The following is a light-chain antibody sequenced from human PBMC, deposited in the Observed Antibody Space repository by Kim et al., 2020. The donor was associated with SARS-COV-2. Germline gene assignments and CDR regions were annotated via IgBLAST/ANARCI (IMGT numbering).Light chain of an antibody. V-gene: IGLV2-23*02. Sequence: QSALTQPASVSGSPGQSITISCTGTSSDVGSYNLVSWYQQHPGKAPKVMIYEVNKRPSGVSNRFSGSKSGSTASLTISGLQAEDEADYYCCSYAGSSTWVFVGGTKLTVL. CDR2: EVN. CDR3: CSYAGSSTWV. CDR1: SSDVGSYNL. J-gene: IGLJ3*02.